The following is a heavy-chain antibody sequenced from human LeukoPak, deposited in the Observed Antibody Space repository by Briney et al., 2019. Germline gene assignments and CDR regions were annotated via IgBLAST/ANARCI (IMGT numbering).Heavy chain of an antibody. V-gene: IGHV4-59*01. D-gene: IGHD1-1*01. Sequence: SETLSLTCTVSGASISTYYWSWIREPPGKGLEWIGDIYHSGSTNFNPSLKSRVTISVDTSKNQFSLKLSSVTAADTAVYYCAREGTAGTNLNWFDPWGQGTLVTVSS. CDR1: GASISTYY. CDR3: AREGTAGTNLNWFDP. CDR2: IYHSGST. J-gene: IGHJ5*02.